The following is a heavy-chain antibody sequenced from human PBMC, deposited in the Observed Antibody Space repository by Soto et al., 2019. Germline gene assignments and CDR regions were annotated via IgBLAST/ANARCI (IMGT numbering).Heavy chain of an antibody. V-gene: IGHV3-30-3*02. CDR2: ISYDGSNK. J-gene: IGHJ6*01. CDR1: GFTFSSYA. CDR3: AKSIAVADYYYGMDV. Sequence: GGSLRLSCAASGFTFSSYAMHWVRQAPGKGLEWVAVISYDGSNKYYADSVKGRFTISRDNSKNTLYLQMNSLRAEDTAVCYCAKSIAVADYYYGMDVWGQGTTVTVSS. D-gene: IGHD6-19*01.